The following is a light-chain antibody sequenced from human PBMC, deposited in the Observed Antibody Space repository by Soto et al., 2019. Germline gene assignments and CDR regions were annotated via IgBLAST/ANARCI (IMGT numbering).Light chain of an antibody. CDR1: SSNIGAGYD. V-gene: IGLV1-40*01. J-gene: IGLJ3*02. CDR3: HSYDSSLSGSV. Sequence: QSVLTQPPSVSGAPGQRVNISCTGSSSNIGAGYDVHWYQQLPGTVPKLLIYGNSNRPSGVPDRFSGSKSGTSASLAITGLQAEDEADYYCHSYDSSLSGSVFGGGTKVTVL. CDR2: GNS.